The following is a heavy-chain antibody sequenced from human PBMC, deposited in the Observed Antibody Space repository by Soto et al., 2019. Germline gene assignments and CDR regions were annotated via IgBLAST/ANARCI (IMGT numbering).Heavy chain of an antibody. CDR2: INPSGGST. CDR1: GYTFTSYY. J-gene: IGHJ6*02. Sequence: ASVKVSCKASGYTFTSYYMHWVRQAPGQGLEWMGIINPSGGSTSYAQKFQGRVTMTRDTSTSTVYMELSSLRSEDTAVYYCARSFYCSGGSCYPASSLYYYYYGMDVWGQGTTVTVSS. CDR3: ARSFYCSGGSCYPASSLYYYYYGMDV. V-gene: IGHV1-46*01. D-gene: IGHD2-15*01.